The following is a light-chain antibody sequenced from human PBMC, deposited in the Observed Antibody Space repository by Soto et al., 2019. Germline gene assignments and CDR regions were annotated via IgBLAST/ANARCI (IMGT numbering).Light chain of an antibody. V-gene: IGKV3-20*01. J-gene: IGKJ1*01. CDR3: QQYSSYSPK. CDR2: GAS. Sequence: EIVLTQAPGTLSLSPGERATLSCRVSQIVDSSYLAWYQQKPGQAPRLLIYGASSRATGIPDRFSGSGSGTEFTLTISSLQPDDFATYYCQQYSSYSPKFGQGTKVDIK. CDR1: QIVDSSY.